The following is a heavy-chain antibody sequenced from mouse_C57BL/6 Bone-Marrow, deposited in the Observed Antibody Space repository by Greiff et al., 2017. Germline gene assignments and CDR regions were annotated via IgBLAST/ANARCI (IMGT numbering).Heavy chain of an antibody. V-gene: IGHV1-64*01. CDR3: ARSYVYADYTMDY. D-gene: IGHD2-2*01. CDR1: GYTFTNYW. Sequence: QVQLQQPGAELVKPGASVKLSCKASGYTFTNYWMHWVKQRPGQGLEWIGMMHPNGGSPDYNEKFKSEATLSVDKSARTAYMELSSLTSEYSAVYYCARSYVYADYTMDYWGQGTSVTVSS. J-gene: IGHJ4*01. CDR2: MHPNGGSP.